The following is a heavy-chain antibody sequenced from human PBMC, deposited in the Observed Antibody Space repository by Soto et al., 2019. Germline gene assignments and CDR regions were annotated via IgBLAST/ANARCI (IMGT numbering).Heavy chain of an antibody. D-gene: IGHD5-12*01. CDR1: GFTFSNYW. CDR3: ASVAI. J-gene: IGHJ4*02. V-gene: IGHV3-7*01. Sequence: ESGGGLVQPGGSLRLSCAASGFTFSNYWMSWVRQAPGKGLEWVANIKQDGSEKNYVDSVKGRFTISRDNAKNSLDLQMNCLRAEDTAVYYCASVAIWGQGTPVTVSS. CDR2: IKQDGSEK.